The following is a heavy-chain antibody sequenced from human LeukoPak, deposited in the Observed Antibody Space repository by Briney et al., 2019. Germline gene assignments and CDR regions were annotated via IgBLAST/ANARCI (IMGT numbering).Heavy chain of an antibody. Sequence: PSETLSLTCTVSGGSISSTSYYWGWIRQPPGKGLGWIGSMYYSGSTYNNPSLKTRVTISVITSKNQLYLELSSVTAADTAVYYCARSLYSTNSDSWGQGTVLSV. V-gene: IGHV4-39*01. CDR3: ARSLYSTNSDS. CDR2: MYYSGST. CDR1: GGSISSTSYY. D-gene: IGHD6-13*01. J-gene: IGHJ4*02.